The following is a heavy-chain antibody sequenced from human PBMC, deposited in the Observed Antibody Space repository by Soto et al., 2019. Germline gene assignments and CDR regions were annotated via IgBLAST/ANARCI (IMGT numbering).Heavy chain of an antibody. CDR3: VRAVASAGSY. Sequence: EVQLVESGGGLVQPGGPLRLSCAASGFTLSSFWMNWVRQAPGKGLEWVANINQDGSEIYYVDSVKGRFTISRDNAKNSLYLQMISLRVEDTAVYYCVRAVASAGSYWGQGTLVTVSS. V-gene: IGHV3-7*01. CDR1: GFTLSSFW. CDR2: INQDGSEI. D-gene: IGHD3-10*01. J-gene: IGHJ4*02.